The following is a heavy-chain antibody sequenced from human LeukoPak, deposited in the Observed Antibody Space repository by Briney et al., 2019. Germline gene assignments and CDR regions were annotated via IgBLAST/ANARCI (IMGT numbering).Heavy chain of an antibody. CDR3: ARGTSNIPGRNNCFDP. CDR1: GFTFNSYS. CDR2: YSTSSSYI. V-gene: IGHV3-21*01. J-gene: IGHJ5*02. Sequence: GVSQRLSCAASGFTFNSYSMNWVPQAPGKALEWVSSYSTSSSYIYYADSVKGRFTISRDNARKSVYLQMNSLRDDDTAVYFCARGTSNIPGRNNCFDPWGRGTLVTVSS. D-gene: IGHD2-2*01.